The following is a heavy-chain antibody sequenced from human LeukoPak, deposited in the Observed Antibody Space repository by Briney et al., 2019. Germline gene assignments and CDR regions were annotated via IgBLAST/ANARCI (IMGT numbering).Heavy chain of an antibody. CDR3: ARDRSTGRYYGAGSYHY. Sequence: PEASVKVSCTASGYTFTSYAMHWVRQAPGQRLEWMGWINAGNGDTKYSQNFQGRVTITRDTSTNTAYMELSSLRSEDTAVYYCARDRSTGRYYGAGSYHYGGQGTLVTVSS. CDR2: INAGNGDT. J-gene: IGHJ4*02. CDR1: GYTFTSYA. V-gene: IGHV1-3*01. D-gene: IGHD3-10*01.